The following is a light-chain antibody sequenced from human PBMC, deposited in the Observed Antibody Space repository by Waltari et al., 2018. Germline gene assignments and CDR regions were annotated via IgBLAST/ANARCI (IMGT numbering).Light chain of an antibody. CDR3: SSYTSSSTYV. CDR1: SSDVGGYNY. Sequence: QSALTQPASVSGSPGQSLTIPCTGTSSDVGGYNYVSWYQQHPGKAPKFMIYEVSNRPSGVSNRFSGSKSGNTASLTISGLQAEDEADYYCSSYTSSSTYVFGTGTKVTVL. J-gene: IGLJ1*01. CDR2: EVS. V-gene: IGLV2-14*01.